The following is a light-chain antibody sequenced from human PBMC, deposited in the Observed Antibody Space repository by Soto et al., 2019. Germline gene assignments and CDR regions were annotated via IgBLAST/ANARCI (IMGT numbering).Light chain of an antibody. Sequence: EIVLTQAPGTLSLSPGDRATLSCRASHFVSSSYLAWYQQKFGEAPRLLIYGASRRAAGIPDRFSGSGSGTDFTLAISRLEPEDFAVYFCQQYGSSPKTFGQGTK. V-gene: IGKV3-20*01. CDR1: HFVSSSY. CDR2: GAS. CDR3: QQYGSSPKT. J-gene: IGKJ1*01.